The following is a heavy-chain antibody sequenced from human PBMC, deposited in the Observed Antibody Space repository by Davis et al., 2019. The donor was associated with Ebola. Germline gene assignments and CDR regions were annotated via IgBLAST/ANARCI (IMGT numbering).Heavy chain of an antibody. J-gene: IGHJ4*02. CDR1: GFTFSAHT. D-gene: IGHD1-26*01. Sequence: GGSLRLSCSASGFTFSAHTMHWVRQAPGKGLEYVSVISSSGKTYYADSVKGRFTISRDNSQNNVYLQMTSLRVEDTPVYYCVKEGTTTIWVDSDNWGQGTLVTVAS. CDR3: VKEGTTTIWVDSDN. V-gene: IGHV3-64D*08. CDR2: ISSSGKT.